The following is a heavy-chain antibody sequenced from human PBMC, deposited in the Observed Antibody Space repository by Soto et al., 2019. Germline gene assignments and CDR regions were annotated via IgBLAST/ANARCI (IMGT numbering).Heavy chain of an antibody. CDR3: ARDIRGYSRAFDY. Sequence: SETLSLTCTVSGDSVSSDNYYWTWIRQPPGKGLEWIGYIYSSGSTNYNPSLKSRVTISLDTSRNQFSLKLTSVTAADTAVYYCARDIRGYSRAFDYWGQGTLVTVSS. CDR1: GDSVSSDNYY. V-gene: IGHV4-61*01. D-gene: IGHD5-18*01. CDR2: IYSSGST. J-gene: IGHJ4*02.